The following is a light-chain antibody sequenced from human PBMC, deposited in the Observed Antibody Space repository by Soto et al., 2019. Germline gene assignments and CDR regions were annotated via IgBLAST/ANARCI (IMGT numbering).Light chain of an antibody. CDR3: SSDPTSTDDI. Sequence: QSVLTQPASVSGSPGQSITISCTGTSSDVGGYDYVSWYQLHPGKAPKLMVFEVSNRPSGVSYRFSGSKSGNTASLTTSGLQAEDEADYFCSSDPTSTDDIFGYGPKATV. CDR2: EVS. V-gene: IGLV2-14*01. J-gene: IGLJ1*01. CDR1: SSDVGGYDY.